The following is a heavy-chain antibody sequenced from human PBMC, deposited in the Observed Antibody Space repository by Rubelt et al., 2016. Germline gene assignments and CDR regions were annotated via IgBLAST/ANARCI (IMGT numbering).Heavy chain of an antibody. Sequence: EVQLVESGGGLVQPGGSLRLSCAASGFTFSSYAMSWFRQAPGKGLEWVSAIRGSGGSTYYGDSVKGRFTISSDNSKNTLYLQMNSLRAEDTAVYYCAKFVYGHRYFDLWGRGTLVTVSS. CDR2: IRGSGGST. D-gene: IGHD5/OR15-5a*01. CDR1: GFTFSSYA. CDR3: AKFVYGHRYFDL. V-gene: IGHV3-23*04. J-gene: IGHJ2*01.